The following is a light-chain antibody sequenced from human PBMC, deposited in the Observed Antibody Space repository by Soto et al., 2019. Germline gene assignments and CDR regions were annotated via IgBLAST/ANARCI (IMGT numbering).Light chain of an antibody. V-gene: IGKV1-39*01. Sequence: QMTQSPASLSASVGDRVTITCRASRDISDYLNWFQHKPGRAPKLLIYAASVLHSGVPARFSGSGSESGTEYTLTISSLQPEDSATYYCQQIYSPPLTFGGGTRVEIK. CDR2: AAS. CDR1: RDISDY. CDR3: QQIYSPPLT. J-gene: IGKJ4*01.